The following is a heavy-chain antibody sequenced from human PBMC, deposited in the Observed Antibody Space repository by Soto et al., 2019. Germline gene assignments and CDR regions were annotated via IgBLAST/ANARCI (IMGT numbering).Heavy chain of an antibody. J-gene: IGHJ4*02. CDR3: PGRREGTGRTLHY. V-gene: IGHV3-7*05. D-gene: IGHD1-1*01. Sequence: EVHLVGSGGGLVQRGGSLRLSCAASGFTFSAYWMNWVRQAPGKGLEWVANIDQDGSGKYYLDSVRGRFTISRDNSHNTLYLQTNSLRDEDTAVYFCPGRREGTGRTLHYWGQGHLVNAPS. CDR2: IDQDGSGK. CDR1: GFTFSAYW.